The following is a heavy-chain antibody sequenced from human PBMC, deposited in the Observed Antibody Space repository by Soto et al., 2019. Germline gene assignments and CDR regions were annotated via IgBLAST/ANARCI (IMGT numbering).Heavy chain of an antibody. J-gene: IGHJ3*02. V-gene: IGHV1-18*01. D-gene: IGHD5-12*01. Sequence: ASVKVSCKASGYTFTSYGISWVRQAPGQGLEWMGWISAYNGNTNYAQKLQGRVTMTKDTSTSTAYMELRSLRSDDTAVYYCARDRLSGYDWDAFDIWGQGTMVTVSS. CDR2: ISAYNGNT. CDR1: GYTFTSYG. CDR3: ARDRLSGYDWDAFDI.